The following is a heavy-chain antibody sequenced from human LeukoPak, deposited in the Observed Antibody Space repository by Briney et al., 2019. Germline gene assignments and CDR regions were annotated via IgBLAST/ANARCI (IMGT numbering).Heavy chain of an antibody. J-gene: IGHJ5*02. V-gene: IGHV1-8*01. CDR2: MNPNSGNT. CDR3: ARDLSWFDP. CDR1: GYTFTSYD. Sequence: RASVKVSCKASGYTFTSYDINWVRQATGQGLEWMGWMNPNSGNTGYAQKLQGRVTMTIDTSTSTAYMELRSLRSHDAAVYYCARDLSWFDPWGQGTLVTVSS.